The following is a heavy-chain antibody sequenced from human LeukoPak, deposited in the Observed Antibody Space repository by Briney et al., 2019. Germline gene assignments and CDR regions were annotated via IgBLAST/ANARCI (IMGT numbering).Heavy chain of an antibody. CDR1: GYTFTSYD. J-gene: IGHJ6*02. CDR3: AIVQRRRYSYGLDYYYGMDV. CDR2: MNPNSGNT. D-gene: IGHD5-18*01. V-gene: IGHV1-8*01. Sequence: ASVQVSCKASGYTFTSYDINWVRQATGQGLEWMGWMNPNSGNTGYAQKFQGRVTMNRNTSISTAYMELSSLRSEDTAAYYCAIVQRRRYSYGLDYYYGMDVWGQGTTVTVSS.